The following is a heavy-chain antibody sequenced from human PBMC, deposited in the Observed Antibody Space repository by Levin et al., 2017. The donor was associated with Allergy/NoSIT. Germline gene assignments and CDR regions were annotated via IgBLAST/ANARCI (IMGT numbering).Heavy chain of an antibody. D-gene: IGHD1-26*01. Sequence: GESLKISCAASGFTFSSYAMHWVRQAPGKGLEWVAVISYDGSNKYSADSVKGRFTISRDSSKNTLFLQMNSLRAEDTAVYYCAKDRSGSWTLDYWGLGTLVTVSS. CDR3: AKDRSGSWTLDY. J-gene: IGHJ4*02. CDR2: ISYDGSNK. V-gene: IGHV3-30*18. CDR1: GFTFSSYA.